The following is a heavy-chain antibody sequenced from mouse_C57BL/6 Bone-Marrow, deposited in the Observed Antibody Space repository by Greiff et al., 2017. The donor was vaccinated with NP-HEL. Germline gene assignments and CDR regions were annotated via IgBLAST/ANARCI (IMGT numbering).Heavy chain of an antibody. J-gene: IGHJ2*01. CDR1: GYTFPSYW. CDR3: ARSAHTLFDY. D-gene: IGHD5-1-1*01. CDR2: INPGSGST. V-gene: IGHV1-55*01. Sequence: QVQLKQPGAGLVKPGASVKMSCKASGYTFPSYWLTWVRQRPGQGLEWIGDINPGSGSTNYNEKFKSKATLTVDTSSSTAYMQLSSLTSEDSAVYYCARSAHTLFDYWGQGTTLTVSS.